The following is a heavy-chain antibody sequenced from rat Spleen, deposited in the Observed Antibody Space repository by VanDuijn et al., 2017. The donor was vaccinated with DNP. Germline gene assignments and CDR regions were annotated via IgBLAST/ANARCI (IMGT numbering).Heavy chain of an antibody. J-gene: IGHJ2*01. V-gene: IGHV5-7*01. D-gene: IGHD1-11*01. CDR1: GFTFSDYN. CDR3: ATQTLNSY. CDR2: ILYDGSNT. Sequence: EVQLVESGGGLVQPGRSLKLSCAASGFTFSDYNMAWVRQAPKKGLEWVATILYDGSNTYSGDSVKGRFTISRDNAKSTLYLQMDSLRSEDTATYYWATQTLNSYWGQGVMVTVSS.